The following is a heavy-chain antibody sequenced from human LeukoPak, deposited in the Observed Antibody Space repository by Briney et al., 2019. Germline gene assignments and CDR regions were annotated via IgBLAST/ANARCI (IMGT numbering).Heavy chain of an antibody. J-gene: IGHJ4*02. CDR2: IYYSGNS. Sequence: PSETLSLTCTVSGDSISSGGYYWSWIRQRPGQGLEWIGYIYYSGNSYYNPSLKSRLTISVDTSKNQFSLKLTSVTAADTAVYYCARAPGYCSGSHCYSYSPYDSWGQGTLVAVSS. CDR3: ARAPGYCSGSHCYSYSPYDS. D-gene: IGHD2-15*01. CDR1: GDSISSGGYY. V-gene: IGHV4-31*03.